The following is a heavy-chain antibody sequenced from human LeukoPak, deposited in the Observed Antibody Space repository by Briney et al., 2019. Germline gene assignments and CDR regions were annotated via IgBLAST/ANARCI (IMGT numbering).Heavy chain of an antibody. CDR3: ARGGTGQLRYFDWLSPYYYGMDV. J-gene: IGHJ6*02. V-gene: IGHV4-34*01. D-gene: IGHD3-9*01. CDR1: GGSFSGYY. Sequence: SETLSLTCAVYGGSFSGYYWSWIRQPPRKGLEWIGEINHSGSTNYNPSLKSRVTISVDTSKNQFSLKLSSVTAADTAVYYCARGGTGQLRYFDWLSPYYYGMDVWGQGTTVTVSS. CDR2: INHSGST.